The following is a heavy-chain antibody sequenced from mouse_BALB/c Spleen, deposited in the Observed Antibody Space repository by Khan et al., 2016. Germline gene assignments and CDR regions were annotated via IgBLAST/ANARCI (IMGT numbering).Heavy chain of an antibody. CDR1: GFSLTTYG. Sequence: QVQLKQSGPGLVAPSQSLSITCTVSGFSLTTYGVHWVRQPPGKGLEWLGVIRACGSTNYNSALMYRLSTSKDNSKSQDFLIMNSLQTDDTATYYYARDHYYGTSYFDYWGQGTTLTVSA. CDR2: IRACGST. V-gene: IGHV2-9*02. D-gene: IGHD1-1*01. J-gene: IGHJ2*01. CDR3: ARDHYYGTSYFDY.